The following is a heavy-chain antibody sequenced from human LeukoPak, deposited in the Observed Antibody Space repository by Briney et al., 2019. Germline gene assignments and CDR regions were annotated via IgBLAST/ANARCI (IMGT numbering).Heavy chain of an antibody. D-gene: IGHD3-3*01. CDR3: ARIITIFGVAADHWYFDL. V-gene: IGHV3-7*01. CDR2: IKQDGSEK. CDR1: GFTFSSYW. Sequence: GGSLRLSCAASGFTFSSYWMSWVRQAPGKGLEWVANIKQDGSEKYYVDSVKGRFTISRDNAKNSLYLQMNSLRAEDTAVYYCARIITIFGVAADHWYFDLWGRGTLVTVCS. J-gene: IGHJ2*01.